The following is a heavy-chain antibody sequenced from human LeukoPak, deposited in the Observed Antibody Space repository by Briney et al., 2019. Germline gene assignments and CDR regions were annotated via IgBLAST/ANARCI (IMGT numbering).Heavy chain of an antibody. V-gene: IGHV1-69*13. J-gene: IGHJ6*02. CDR2: IIPIFGTA. CDR1: GGTFSSYA. Sequence: SVKVSCKASGGTFSSYAISWVRQAPGQGLEWMGGIIPIFGTANYAQKFQGRVTITAGESTSTAYMELSSLRSEDTAVYYCARKMIPPRPTVDYGLGYGMDVWGQGTTVTVSS. D-gene: IGHD4-17*01. CDR3: ARKMIPPRPTVDYGLGYGMDV.